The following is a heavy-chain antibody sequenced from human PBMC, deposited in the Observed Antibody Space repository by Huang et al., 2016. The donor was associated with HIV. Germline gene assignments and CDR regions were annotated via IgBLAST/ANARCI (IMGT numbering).Heavy chain of an antibody. J-gene: IGHJ4*02. Sequence: QVQLEQSGPAVRKPGSSVKVSCQASGGSFSDQIISWVRQAPGQRFEWMGGIIPLFRAPAYRQEFKGRVTMTQEESTATIYMGLNILTSEDTAVYYCAMSLRYQYDSRSYWGRYFDYWGQGTLVTVSS. CDR1: GGSFSDQI. D-gene: IGHD3-16*01. V-gene: IGHV1-69*01. CDR2: IIPLFRAP. CDR3: AMSLRYQYDSRSYWGRYFDY.